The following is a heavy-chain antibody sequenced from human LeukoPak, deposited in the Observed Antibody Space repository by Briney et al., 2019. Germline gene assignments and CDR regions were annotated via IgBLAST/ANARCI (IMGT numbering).Heavy chain of an antibody. J-gene: IGHJ6*02. CDR2: ISYDGSNK. CDR3: ARSLQPQLLWFGELFTSGDYYGMDV. V-gene: IGHV3-30*03. CDR1: GFTFSSYG. Sequence: GRSLRLSCVASGFTFSSYGMHWVRQAPGKGLEWVAVISYDGSNKYYADSVKGRFTISRDNSKNTLYLQMNSLRAEDTAVYYCARSLQPQLLWFGELFTSGDYYGMDVWGQGTTVTVSS. D-gene: IGHD3-10*01.